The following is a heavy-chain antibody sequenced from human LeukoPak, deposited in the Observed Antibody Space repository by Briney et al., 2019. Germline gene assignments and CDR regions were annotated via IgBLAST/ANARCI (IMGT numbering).Heavy chain of an antibody. J-gene: IGHJ4*02. CDR2: IYYSGST. D-gene: IGHD5-12*01. CDR1: GYSISSGYY. CDR3: ARVATTTNPPQRPFDY. V-gene: IGHV4-38-2*01. Sequence: SETLSLTCAVSGYSISSGYYWGWIRQPPGKGLEWIGSIYYSGSTYYNPSLKSRVTISVDTSKNQFSLELSSVTAADTAVYYCARVATTTNPPQRPFDYWGQGTLVTVSS.